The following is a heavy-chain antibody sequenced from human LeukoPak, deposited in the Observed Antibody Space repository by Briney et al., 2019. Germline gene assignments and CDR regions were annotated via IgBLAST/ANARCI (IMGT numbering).Heavy chain of an antibody. CDR1: GFTFSSYG. Sequence: PGGSLRLSCAASGFTFSSYGMTWVRQAPGKGLGWVSEISGSGDRTFYADSVKGRVTISRDNSKNTLYLQMNSLRVEDTAVYYCAKAPGPAGALKRFDPWGQGTLVTVSS. CDR2: ISGSGDRT. J-gene: IGHJ5*02. CDR3: AKAPGPAGALKRFDP. D-gene: IGHD1-14*01. V-gene: IGHV3-23*01.